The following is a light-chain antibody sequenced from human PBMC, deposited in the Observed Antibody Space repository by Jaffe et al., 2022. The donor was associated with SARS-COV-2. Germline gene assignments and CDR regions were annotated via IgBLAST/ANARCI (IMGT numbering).Light chain of an antibody. J-gene: IGLJ3*02. CDR2: STN. CDR1: SGSVSSSHC. Sequence: QTVVTQEPSFSVSPGGTVTLTCALSSGSVSSSHCPAWYQQTPGQTPRTLIHSTNTRSSGVPDRFSGSILGNKAALTITGAQADDESDYYCVLFVGSGIWVFGGGTKLTVL. V-gene: IGLV8-61*01. CDR3: VLFVGSGIWV.